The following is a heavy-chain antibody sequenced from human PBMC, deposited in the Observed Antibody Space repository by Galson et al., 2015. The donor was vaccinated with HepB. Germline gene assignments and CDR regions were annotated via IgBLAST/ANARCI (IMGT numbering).Heavy chain of an antibody. J-gene: IGHJ4*02. V-gene: IGHV3-21*01. CDR1: GFSFGDYT. CDR3: ARALGRLEKFDD. Sequence: SLRLSCAASGFSFGDYTINWVRQAPGKGLEWVSSISSSSNYIYYADSVRGRFTMSRDNAQNSMFLQMNSLRAEDTAVYYCARALGRLEKFDDWGQGTLVTVSS. D-gene: IGHD3-3*01. CDR2: ISSSSNYI.